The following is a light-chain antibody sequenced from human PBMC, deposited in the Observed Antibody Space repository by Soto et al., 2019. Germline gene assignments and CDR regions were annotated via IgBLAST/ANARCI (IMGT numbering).Light chain of an antibody. CDR1: QSFNTW. J-gene: IGKJ1*01. Sequence: DIKMTQSPSTLSASVGDRVTITCRASQSFNTWLAWYQQKPGKAPNLLIYKASSLASGVPSRFSGSGSGTEFTLTISSLQPDDVGTYYSQRYTRVPWPCGQGTKVDIK. CDR2: KAS. V-gene: IGKV1-5*03. CDR3: QRYTRVPWP.